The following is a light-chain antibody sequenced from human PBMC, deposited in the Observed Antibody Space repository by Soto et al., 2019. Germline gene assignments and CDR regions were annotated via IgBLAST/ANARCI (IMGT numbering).Light chain of an antibody. J-gene: IGLJ2*01. CDR2: EVS. CDR3: SSYTSSSTRVV. Sequence: QSALTQPASVSGSPGQSITISCTGTSSDVGGYYYVSWYQHHPGKAPKLMIYEVSNRPSGVSNRFSGSKSGNTASLTISGLQAEDEADYYCSSYTSSSTRVVFGGGTKVTVL. CDR1: SSDVGGYYY. V-gene: IGLV2-14*01.